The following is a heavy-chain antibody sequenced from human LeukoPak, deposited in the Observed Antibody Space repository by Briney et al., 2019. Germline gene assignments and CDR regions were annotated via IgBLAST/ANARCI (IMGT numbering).Heavy chain of an antibody. Sequence: GGSLRLSCAASGFTFSSYSMNWVRQAPGKGLEWVANINQGGNLKYYVDSVNGRFTISRDDAESSLYVQMNNLKDEDTAVYYCARFGYSGWNLENWGQGTLVTVSS. J-gene: IGHJ4*02. V-gene: IGHV3-7*01. D-gene: IGHD5-12*01. CDR1: GFTFSSYS. CDR2: INQGGNLK. CDR3: ARFGYSGWNLEN.